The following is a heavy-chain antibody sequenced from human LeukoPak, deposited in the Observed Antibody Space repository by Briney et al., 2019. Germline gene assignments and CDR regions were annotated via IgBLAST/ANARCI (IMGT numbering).Heavy chain of an antibody. CDR1: GFTFSSYA. D-gene: IGHD2-2*01. J-gene: IGHJ5*02. Sequence: PGGSLRLSCAASGFTFSSYAMSWVRQAPGKGLEWVSAISGSGGSTYYADSVKGRFTISRDNSKNTLYLQMNSLRAEDTAVYYCAKDPSRDCSSTSCSWGQGTLVTVSS. V-gene: IGHV3-23*01. CDR2: ISGSGGST. CDR3: AKDPSRDCSSTSCS.